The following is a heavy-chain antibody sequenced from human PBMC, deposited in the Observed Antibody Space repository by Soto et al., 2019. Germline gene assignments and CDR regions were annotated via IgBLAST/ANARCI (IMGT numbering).Heavy chain of an antibody. CDR2: IYYSGST. Sequence: SETLSLTCTVSGGSISSSSYYWGWIRQPPGKGLEWIGSIYYSGSTYYNPSLKSRVTISVDTSKNQFSLKLSSVTAADTAVYYCARLSFLEWLFYIPMMDYGMDVWGQGTTVTVSS. CDR3: ARLSFLEWLFYIPMMDYGMDV. J-gene: IGHJ6*02. D-gene: IGHD3-3*01. V-gene: IGHV4-39*01. CDR1: GGSISSSSYY.